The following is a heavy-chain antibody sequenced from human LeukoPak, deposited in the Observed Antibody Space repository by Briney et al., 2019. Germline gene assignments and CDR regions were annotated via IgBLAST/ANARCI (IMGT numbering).Heavy chain of an antibody. CDR3: ARTMGTSTSSTLDY. CDR1: GYSFTTYW. CDR2: IHPGDSDT. D-gene: IGHD2-2*01. V-gene: IGHV5-51*01. J-gene: IGHJ4*02. Sequence: GESLKISCKGSGYSFTTYWIAWVRQMPGKGLEWMGIIHPGDSDTRYSPSFQGQVTISADKSITTAYLQWSSLKASDTAIYYCARTMGTSTSSTLDYWGQGTLVTVSS.